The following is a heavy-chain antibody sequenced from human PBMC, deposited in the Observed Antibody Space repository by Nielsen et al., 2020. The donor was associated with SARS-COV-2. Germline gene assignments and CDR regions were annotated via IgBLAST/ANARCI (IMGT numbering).Heavy chain of an antibody. D-gene: IGHD3-10*01. J-gene: IGHJ6*02. Sequence: WIRQPPGKGLEWVSSISSSSSYIYYAGSVKGRFTISRDNAKNSLYLQMNSLRAEDTAVYYCARNPMVRGVIPHSYYGMDVWGQGTTVTVSS. CDR3: ARNPMVRGVIPHSYYGMDV. CDR2: ISSSSSYI. V-gene: IGHV3-21*01.